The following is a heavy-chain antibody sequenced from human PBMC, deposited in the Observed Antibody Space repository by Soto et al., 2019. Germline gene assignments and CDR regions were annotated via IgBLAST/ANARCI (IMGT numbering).Heavy chain of an antibody. D-gene: IGHD3-3*01. CDR3: ARDIFGGSYDFWH. V-gene: IGHV3-66*01. Sequence: EVRLVESGGGLVQPGGSLRLSCAASGFIVSGIFLPGFGRVPGKGPEWVPTLPSVDRTYYEDSVRGRFTISRDSSKNTLFLQMNTLRAEDTAVYHCARDIFGGSYDFWHGGQGTLVTVSS. CDR1: GFIVSGIF. J-gene: IGHJ4*02. CDR2: LPSVDRT.